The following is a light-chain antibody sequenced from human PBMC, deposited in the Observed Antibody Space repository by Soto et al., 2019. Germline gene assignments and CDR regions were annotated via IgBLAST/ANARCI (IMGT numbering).Light chain of an antibody. Sequence: DIPMAQSPSSLSASVGDRVTISCRASQSISNYLNWYQQRPGEAPRLLIFAASTLQNGVPVRFSGSGSGTDFTLTISSLQPEDFATYYCQQSYRAWTFGQGTKVEIK. J-gene: IGKJ1*01. CDR3: QQSYRAWT. V-gene: IGKV1-39*01. CDR2: AAS. CDR1: QSISNY.